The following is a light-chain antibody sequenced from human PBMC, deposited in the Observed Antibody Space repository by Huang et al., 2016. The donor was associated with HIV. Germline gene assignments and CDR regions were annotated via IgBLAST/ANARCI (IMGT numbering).Light chain of an antibody. CDR1: QTISTY. CDR2: AAS. CDR3: QQSYSTLLT. J-gene: IGKJ4*01. V-gene: IGKV1-39*01. Sequence: DIQMTQSPSSLSASVGDRVTITCRASQTISTYLNWYQQRPGKAPKLLIYAASSLQSGVPSRFSGSGSGTDFTHTISSLQPEDFATYYCQQSYSTLLTFGGGTKVAIK.